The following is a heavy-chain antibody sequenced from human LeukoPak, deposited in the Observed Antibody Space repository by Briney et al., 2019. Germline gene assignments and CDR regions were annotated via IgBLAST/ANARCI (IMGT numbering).Heavy chain of an antibody. CDR2: IYYSGST. D-gene: IGHD3-10*01. CDR3: ARAEGSGSYYNAYFDY. V-gene: IGHV4-59*01. CDR1: GGSISSYY. Sequence: SETLSLTCTVSGGSISSYYWSWIRQPPGKGLEWIGDIYYSGSTNYNPSLKSRVTISVDTSKNQFSLKLSSVTAADTAVYYCARAEGSGSYYNAYFDYWGQGTLVTVSS. J-gene: IGHJ4*02.